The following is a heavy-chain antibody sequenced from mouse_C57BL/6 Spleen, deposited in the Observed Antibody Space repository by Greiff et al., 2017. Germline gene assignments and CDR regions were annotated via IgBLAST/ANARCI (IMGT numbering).Heavy chain of an antibody. CDR2: IRNKANNHAT. V-gene: IGHV6-6*01. Sequence: DVHLVESGGGLVQPGGSMKLSCAASGFTFSDAWMDWVRQSPEKGLEWVAEIRNKANNHATYYAESVKGRFTISRDDSKSSVYLQMNSLRAEDTGIYYCTGLITTVVAFDYWGQGTTLTVSS. CDR3: TGLITTVVAFDY. D-gene: IGHD1-1*01. J-gene: IGHJ2*01. CDR1: GFTFSDAW.